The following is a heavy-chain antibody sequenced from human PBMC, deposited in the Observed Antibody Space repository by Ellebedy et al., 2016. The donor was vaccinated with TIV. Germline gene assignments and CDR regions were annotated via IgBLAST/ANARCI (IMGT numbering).Heavy chain of an antibody. CDR2: IYPGDSDT. CDR3: ARHMTNWFAS. Sequence: PGGSLRLSCKGSGYYFPGNWIVWVRQMPGKGLEWMGIIYPGDSDTRYSPSFQGQVTISADKSISTTYLQWSSLKASDTAMYYCARHMTNWFASWGQGTLVTVSS. J-gene: IGHJ5*01. CDR1: GYYFPGNW. D-gene: IGHD3-16*01. V-gene: IGHV5-51*01.